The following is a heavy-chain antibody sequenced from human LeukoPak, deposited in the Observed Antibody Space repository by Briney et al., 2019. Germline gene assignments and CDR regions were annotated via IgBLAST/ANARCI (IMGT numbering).Heavy chain of an antibody. Sequence: GGSLRLSCAASGFTFSSYSMNWVRQAPGKGLEWVSSISSSSSYIYYADSVKGRFTISRDNAKNSLYLQMNSLRAEDTAVYYCARDSTYYYDSSGYPPNYWGQGTLVTVSS. CDR3: ARDSTYYYDSSGYPPNY. J-gene: IGHJ4*02. V-gene: IGHV3-21*01. CDR2: ISSSSSYI. D-gene: IGHD3-22*01. CDR1: GFTFSSYS.